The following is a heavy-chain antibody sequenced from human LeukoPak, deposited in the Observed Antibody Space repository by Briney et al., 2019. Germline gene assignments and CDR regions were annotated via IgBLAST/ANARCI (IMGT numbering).Heavy chain of an antibody. Sequence: WASVKVSCTASGYTFTSYYMHWVRQAPGQGLEWMGIINPSGGSTSYAQKFQGRVTMTRDTSTSTVYMELSSLRSEDTAVYYCARDRYSSSWYREGYVDYWGQGTLVTVSS. V-gene: IGHV1-46*01. CDR1: GYTFTSYY. D-gene: IGHD6-13*01. CDR2: INPSGGST. CDR3: ARDRYSSSWYREGYVDY. J-gene: IGHJ4*02.